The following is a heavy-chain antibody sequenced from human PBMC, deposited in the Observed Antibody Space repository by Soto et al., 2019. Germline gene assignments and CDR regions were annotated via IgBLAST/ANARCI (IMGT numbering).Heavy chain of an antibody. CDR1: GFTFSRYA. Sequence: QVQVVESGGGVVQPGRSLRLSCAASGFTFSRYAIHWVRQAPGKGLAWVAVISSDGRNKYYVDSVKGRFTISSDNSKNTLYLQMNSLRDEDTAVYYCARSRNSAVADSFDFWGHGTLVTVSS. D-gene: IGHD3-10*01. J-gene: IGHJ4*01. CDR2: ISSDGRNK. V-gene: IGHV3-30*04. CDR3: ARSRNSAVADSFDF.